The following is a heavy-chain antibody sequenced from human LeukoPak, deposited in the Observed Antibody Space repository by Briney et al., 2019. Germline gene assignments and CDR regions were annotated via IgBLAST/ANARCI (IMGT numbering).Heavy chain of an antibody. D-gene: IGHD7-27*01. Sequence: ASVKVSCKASGYIFTGYYMHWVRQAPGQGLEWMGWVNPNSGGTNYAQKLQGRVTMSSDTSINTAYMELSRLRSDDTVLYYCARETAGDRETFDIWGQRTMVTVAS. CDR3: ARETAGDRETFDI. J-gene: IGHJ3*02. CDR2: VNPNSGGT. V-gene: IGHV1-2*02. CDR1: GYIFTGYY.